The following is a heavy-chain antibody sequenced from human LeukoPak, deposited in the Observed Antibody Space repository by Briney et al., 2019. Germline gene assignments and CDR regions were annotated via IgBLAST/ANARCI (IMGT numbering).Heavy chain of an antibody. CDR2: INHSGST. J-gene: IGHJ4*02. D-gene: IGHD2-2*01. CDR3: ARKKIVVVPAAIFDY. Sequence: PSETLSLTCAVYGGSFSGYYWSWIRQPPGKGLEWIGEINHSGSTNYNPSLKSRVTISVDTSKNQSSLKLSSVTAADTAVYYCARKKIVVVPAAIFDYWGQGTLVTVSS. V-gene: IGHV4-34*01. CDR1: GGSFSGYY.